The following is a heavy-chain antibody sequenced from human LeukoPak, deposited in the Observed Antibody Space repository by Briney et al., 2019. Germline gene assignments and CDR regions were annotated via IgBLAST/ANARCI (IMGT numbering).Heavy chain of an antibody. CDR3: ARRASYYDMDV. J-gene: IGHJ6*02. CDR2: IHYSGST. Sequence: PSETLSLTCTVSGGSTRTYYWSWIRQPPGKGLEWIGYIHYSGSTNYNPSLKSRVTILVDTSKNQFSLKLSSVTAADTAVYYCARRASYYDMDVWGQGTTVTVSS. V-gene: IGHV4-59*08. CDR1: GGSTRTYY.